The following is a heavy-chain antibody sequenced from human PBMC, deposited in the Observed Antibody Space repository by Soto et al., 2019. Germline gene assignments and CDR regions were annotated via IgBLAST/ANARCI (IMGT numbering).Heavy chain of an antibody. CDR3: ARDRSYDILTGLLPY. Sequence: QVQLVESGGGVVQPGRSLRLSCAASGFTFSSYAMHWVRQAPGKGLEWVAVISYDGSNKYYADSVKGRFTISRDNSKNTLYLQMNSLRAEDTAVYYCARDRSYDILTGLLPYWGQGTLVTVSS. CDR1: GFTFSSYA. D-gene: IGHD3-9*01. V-gene: IGHV3-30-3*01. J-gene: IGHJ4*02. CDR2: ISYDGSNK.